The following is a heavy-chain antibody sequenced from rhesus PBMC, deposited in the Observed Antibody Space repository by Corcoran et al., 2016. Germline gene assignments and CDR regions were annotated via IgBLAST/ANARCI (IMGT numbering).Heavy chain of an antibody. Sequence: QVQLQESGPGLVKPSETLSLTCAVSGGSLSGYYWNWISQPTGKGLYWIGYIGGSSGSTYSNPSLKCLVTLSTDTSNDKFFLKLISVSAADPAVYYGARNLGYSSWSHFDYWGQGVLVTVSS. D-gene: IGHD6-13*01. J-gene: IGHJ4*01. V-gene: IGHV4-165*02. CDR1: GGSLSGYY. CDR2: IGGSSGST. CDR3: ARNLGYSSWSHFDY.